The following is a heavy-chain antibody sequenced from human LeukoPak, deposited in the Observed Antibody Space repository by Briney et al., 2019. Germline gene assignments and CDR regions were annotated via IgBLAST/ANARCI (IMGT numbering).Heavy chain of an antibody. CDR3: ARASSGWDY. V-gene: IGHV3-30-3*01. CDR1: GFTFSSYA. CDR2: ISYDGSNK. D-gene: IGHD6-19*01. Sequence: GGSLRLSCAASGFTFSSYAMRWVRQAPGKGLEWVAVISYDGSNKYYADSVKGRFTISRDNSKNTLYLQMNSLRAEDTAVYYCARASSGWDYWGQGTLVTVSS. J-gene: IGHJ4*02.